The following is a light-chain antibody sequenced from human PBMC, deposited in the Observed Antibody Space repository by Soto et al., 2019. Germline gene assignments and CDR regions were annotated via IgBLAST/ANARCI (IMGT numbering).Light chain of an antibody. CDR2: GAS. CDR3: QQYNTYSGT. J-gene: IGKJ1*01. Sequence: ETVMTQSPATLSVSPGEGATLSCRASQSVSSNLVWYQHKPGQAPRLLIYGASTRATDIPARFSGSGSGTEFTLTISSLQSDDFATYYCQQYNTYSGTFGQGTKVDIK. V-gene: IGKV3-15*01. CDR1: QSVSSN.